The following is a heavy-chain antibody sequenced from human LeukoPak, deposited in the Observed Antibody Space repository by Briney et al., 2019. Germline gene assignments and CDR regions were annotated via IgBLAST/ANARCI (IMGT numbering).Heavy chain of an antibody. Sequence: QAGGSLRLSCGVSGITLSNYGMSWVRQAPGKGLKWVAVLSGSAGGRNYADSVKGRFTISRDNSKNTLFLQMDRLRAEDTAVYYCARDHICYGSGSYVGMDVWGQGTTVTVSS. D-gene: IGHD3-10*01. CDR1: GITLSNYG. V-gene: IGHV3-23*01. CDR2: LSGSAGGR. CDR3: ARDHICYGSGSYVGMDV. J-gene: IGHJ6*02.